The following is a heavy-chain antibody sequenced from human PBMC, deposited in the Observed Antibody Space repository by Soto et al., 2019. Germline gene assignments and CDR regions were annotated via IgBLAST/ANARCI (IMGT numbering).Heavy chain of an antibody. CDR2: ISSSGTAT. CDR1: GFTFSSYG. J-gene: IGHJ4*02. CDR3: AKAIGHSKPFDY. V-gene: IGHV3-23*01. Sequence: EVQLLESGGGLVQPGGSLRLSCAASGFTFSSYGMDWVRQAPGKGLEWVSAISSSGTATYYADSVKGRFTISRDNSKNTLFLQMNSLTAEDTAVYYCAKAIGHSKPFDYWGQGTLVTVSS. D-gene: IGHD4-4*01.